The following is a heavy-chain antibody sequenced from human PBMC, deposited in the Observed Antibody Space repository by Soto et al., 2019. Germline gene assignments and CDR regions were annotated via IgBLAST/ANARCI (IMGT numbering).Heavy chain of an antibody. D-gene: IGHD5-12*01. J-gene: IGHJ6*02. CDR1: GYTFTGYY. V-gene: IGHV1-2*02. Sequence: ASVKVSCQTSGYTFTGYYMHWVRLALGQGLEWLGWIHPNRGGTNYAQKFQGRCTLPRDTSISTAYMELSRLRSDDTAVYYCARDKVDIVATIDDYYYYGMDVWGQGTTGTFSS. CDR3: ARDKVDIVATIDDYYYYGMDV. CDR2: IHPNRGGT.